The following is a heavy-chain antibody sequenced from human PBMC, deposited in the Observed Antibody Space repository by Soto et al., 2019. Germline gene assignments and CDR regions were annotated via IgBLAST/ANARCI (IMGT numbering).Heavy chain of an antibody. J-gene: IGHJ4*02. D-gene: IGHD4-17*01. V-gene: IGHV2-5*01. CDR2: IYWNDDK. CDR3: AHRRSGYGDYPHYFDY. CDR1: GFSLSTSGVG. Sequence: SGPTLVKPTQTLTLTCTFSGFSLSTSGVGVGWIRQPPGKALERLALIYWNDDKRYSPSLKSRLTITKDTSKNQVVLTMTNMDPVDTATYYCAHRRSGYGDYPHYFDYWGQGTLVTVSS.